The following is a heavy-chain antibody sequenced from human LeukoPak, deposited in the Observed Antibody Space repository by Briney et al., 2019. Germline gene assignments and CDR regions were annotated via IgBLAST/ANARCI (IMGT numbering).Heavy chain of an antibody. J-gene: IGHJ4*02. CDR3: AREVERYSSGWADY. CDR2: IYTSGST. V-gene: IGHV4-61*02. CDR1: GGSISSGSYY. Sequence: SETLSLTCTVSGGSISSGSYYWSWIRHPAGKGLEWIGRIYTSGSTNYNPSLKSRVTISVDTSKNQFSLKLSSVTAADTAVYYCAREVERYSSGWADYWGQGTLVTVSS. D-gene: IGHD6-19*01.